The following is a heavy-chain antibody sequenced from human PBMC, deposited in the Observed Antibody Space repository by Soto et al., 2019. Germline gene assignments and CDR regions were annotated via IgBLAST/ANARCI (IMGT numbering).Heavy chain of an antibody. D-gene: IGHD6-13*01. V-gene: IGHV6-1*01. CDR2: TYYKSKWYH. J-gene: IGHJ6*02. CDR1: GDSVSSNNAA. CDR3: ARDYSASPTYGMGV. Sequence: QVQLQQSGPGLVKPSQTLSLTCAISGDSVSSNNAAWNWIRQSPSRSLEWLGRTYYKSKWYHDYAVSLNSRITINPDTSKNQFSLQLNSVTPEDTAVYYCARDYSASPTYGMGVWGQGTTVTVSS.